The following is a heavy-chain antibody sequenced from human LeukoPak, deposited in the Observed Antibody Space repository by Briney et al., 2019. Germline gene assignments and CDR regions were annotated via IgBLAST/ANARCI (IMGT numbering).Heavy chain of an antibody. J-gene: IGHJ4*02. CDR1: GGSISSYY. Sequence: SETLSLTCTVSGGSISSYYWSWIRQPPGKGLEWIGYIYYSGSTNYNPSLKSRVTISVDTSKNQFPLKLSSVTAADTAVYYCARRGGWGYFDYWGQGTLVTVSS. CDR3: ARRGGWGYFDY. V-gene: IGHV4-59*08. D-gene: IGHD1-26*01. CDR2: IYYSGST.